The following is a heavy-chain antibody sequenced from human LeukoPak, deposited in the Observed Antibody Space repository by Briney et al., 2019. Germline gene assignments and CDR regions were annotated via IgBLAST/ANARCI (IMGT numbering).Heavy chain of an antibody. D-gene: IGHD6-19*01. J-gene: IGHJ3*02. V-gene: IGHV3-23*01. CDR1: GFTFNTYT. CDR3: VKSYTTGWYSAFDI. CDR2: ISGSDGST. Sequence: GGSLRLSCAASGFTFNTYTMNWVRQAPGKGLEWVSAISGSDGSTYYADSVKGRFSISRDNSKNTLYLQMNSLRAEDTALYYCVKSYTTGWYSAFDIWGQGTMVTVSS.